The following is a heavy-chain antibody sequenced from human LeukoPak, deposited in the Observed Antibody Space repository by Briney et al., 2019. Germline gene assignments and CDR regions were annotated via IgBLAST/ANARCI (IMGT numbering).Heavy chain of an antibody. CDR3: ARAYGDSGHFQH. J-gene: IGHJ1*01. D-gene: IGHD4-17*01. CDR2: IYYSGST. Sequence: PSQTLSLTCTVSGGSISSGDYYWSWIRQPPGKGLEWIGYIYYSGSTYYNPSLKSRATISVDTSKNQFSLKLSSVTAADTAVYYCARAYGDSGHFQHWGQGTLVTVSS. CDR1: GGSISSGDYY. V-gene: IGHV4-30-4*08.